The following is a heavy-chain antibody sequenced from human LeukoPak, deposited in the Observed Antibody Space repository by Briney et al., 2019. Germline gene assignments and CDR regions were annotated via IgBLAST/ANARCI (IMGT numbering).Heavy chain of an antibody. CDR2: INHSGST. Sequence: SETLSLTCAVYGGSFSGYYWSWIRQPPGKGLEWIGEINHSGSTNYNPSLQRRGTISVDTSKIQFSLSLSSVTAADTAVYYCARGPSESSSSHNFDYRGQGTLVTVSS. D-gene: IGHD6-6*01. V-gene: IGHV4-34*01. J-gene: IGHJ4*02. CDR1: GGSFSGYY. CDR3: ARGPSESSSSHNFDY.